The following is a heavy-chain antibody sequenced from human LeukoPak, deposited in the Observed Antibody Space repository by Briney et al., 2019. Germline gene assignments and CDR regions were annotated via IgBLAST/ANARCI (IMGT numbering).Heavy chain of an antibody. CDR3: AELGITMIGGV. D-gene: IGHD3-10*02. CDR1: GFRFNTYW. CDR2: IKQDGNEK. J-gene: IGHJ6*04. Sequence: GGSLRLSCAASGFRFNTYWMGWVRQTPGKGLEWVANIKQDGNEKYYADSVKGRFTISRDNAKNSLYLQMNSLRAEDTAVYYCAELGITMIGGVWGKGTTVTISS. V-gene: IGHV3-7*01.